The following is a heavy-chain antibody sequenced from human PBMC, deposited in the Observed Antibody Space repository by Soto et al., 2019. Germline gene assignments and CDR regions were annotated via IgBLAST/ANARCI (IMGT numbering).Heavy chain of an antibody. J-gene: IGHJ6*02. Sequence: SSVKVSCKASGGTFSRYAISWVRQAPGRGLEWMGGIIPIFGTANYAQKFQGRVTITADESTSTAYMELSSLRSEDTAVYYCARKNTGLEWLLHQYYYYGMDVWGQGTTVTVSS. D-gene: IGHD3-3*01. CDR3: ARKNTGLEWLLHQYYYYGMDV. CDR1: GGTFSRYA. V-gene: IGHV1-69*13. CDR2: IIPIFGTA.